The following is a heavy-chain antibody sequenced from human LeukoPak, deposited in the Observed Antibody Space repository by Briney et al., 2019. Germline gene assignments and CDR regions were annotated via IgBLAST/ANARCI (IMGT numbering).Heavy chain of an antibody. CDR1: GYTFTSYG. Sequence: ASVKVSCKASGYTFTSYGISWVRQAPGQGLEWMGWISAYNGNTNYAQKLQGRVTMTTDTSTSTAYMELRSLRSDDTAVYYCARDSPYSSSWYYFDYWGQGTLVTVSS. D-gene: IGHD6-13*01. J-gene: IGHJ4*02. CDR2: ISAYNGNT. V-gene: IGHV1-18*01. CDR3: ARDSPYSSSWYYFDY.